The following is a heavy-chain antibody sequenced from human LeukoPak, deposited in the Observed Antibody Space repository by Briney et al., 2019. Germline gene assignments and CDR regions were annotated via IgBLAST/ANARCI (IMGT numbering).Heavy chain of an antibody. V-gene: IGHV1-46*01. J-gene: IGHJ3*02. CDR2: IYPSGSSK. Sequence: ASVKVSFKASGYTFTSCYMHSVRQAPGQGLGRMGIIYPSGSSKSYEKKFQGSVTLTRDMSTSTVYMELSSLRSEDTTVYYCARDSRLNTAMVNERAFDIWGQGTMVTVSS. D-gene: IGHD5-18*01. CDR3: ARDSRLNTAMVNERAFDI. CDR1: GYTFTSCY.